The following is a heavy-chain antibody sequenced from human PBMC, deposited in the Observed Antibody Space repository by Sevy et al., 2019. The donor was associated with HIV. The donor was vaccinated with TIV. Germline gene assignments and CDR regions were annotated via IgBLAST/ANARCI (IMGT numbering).Heavy chain of an antibody. Sequence: GGSLRLSCAASGFTFSSYAMHWVRQAPGKGLEWVAVISYDGSNKYYADSVKGRFTISRDNSKNTLYLQMNSLRAEDTAVYSCARDEVRCSGGSCYSYFYYGMDVRGQGTTVTVSS. CDR3: ARDEVRCSGGSCYSYFYYGMDV. CDR2: ISYDGSNK. CDR1: GFTFSSYA. D-gene: IGHD2-15*01. J-gene: IGHJ6*02. V-gene: IGHV3-30-3*01.